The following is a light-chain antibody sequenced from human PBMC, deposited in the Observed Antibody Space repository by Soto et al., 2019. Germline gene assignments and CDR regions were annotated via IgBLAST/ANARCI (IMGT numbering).Light chain of an antibody. V-gene: IGKV1-39*01. J-gene: IGKJ1*01. Sequence: IQMTQSPSSLCASVGDRVTITCRASQTISTYLNWYQQKPGKAPKLLIYASSSLQSGVPSRFSGSGSGTDFTLTITSLQPEDFATYICQQSYGMPWTFGQGTKVEV. CDR2: ASS. CDR1: QTISTY. CDR3: QQSYGMPWT.